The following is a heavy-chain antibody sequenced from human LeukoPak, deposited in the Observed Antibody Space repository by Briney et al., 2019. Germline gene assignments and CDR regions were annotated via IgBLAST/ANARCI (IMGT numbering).Heavy chain of an antibody. J-gene: IGHJ4*02. Sequence: GGSLRLSCAASGFTFSSYAMHWVRQAPGKGLEWVAVISYDGSNKYYADSVKGRFTISRDNSKNTLYLQMNSVRAEDTAVYYCARERLWFGELLFYFDYWGQGTLVTVSS. V-gene: IGHV3-30*04. CDR2: ISYDGSNK. CDR1: GFTFSSYA. D-gene: IGHD3-10*01. CDR3: ARERLWFGELLFYFDY.